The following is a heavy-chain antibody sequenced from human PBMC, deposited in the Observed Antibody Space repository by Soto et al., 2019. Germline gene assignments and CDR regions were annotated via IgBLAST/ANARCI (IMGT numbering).Heavy chain of an antibody. CDR1: GDSIRSDKW. J-gene: IGHJ4*02. CDR3: ARDPEYDDSSGYMPRGL. D-gene: IGHD3-22*01. Sequence: SETLSLTCDVSGDSIRSDKWCRWLRQSPGRGLEWIGYIYYSGSTYYNPSLKSRVTRSVDTSKNQFSLKLSSVTAADTAVYYCARDPEYDDSSGYMPRGLWGQGTLVTVSS. V-gene: IGHV4-30-4*01. CDR2: IYYSGST.